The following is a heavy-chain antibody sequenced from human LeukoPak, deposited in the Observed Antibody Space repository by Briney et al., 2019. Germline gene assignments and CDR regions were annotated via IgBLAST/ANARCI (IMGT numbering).Heavy chain of an antibody. V-gene: IGHV4-61*01. D-gene: IGHD3-10*01. Sequence: PSETLSLTCTVSGGSVSRDSYYWSWVRQPPGKGLEWIGYIYYNGNTNYNPSLKSRVSISVDTSKNQFFLKLKSVTAADTAVYYCARVGSPLDYWGQGTLVTVSS. CDR2: IYYNGNT. CDR1: GGSVSRDSYY. CDR3: ARVGSPLDY. J-gene: IGHJ4*02.